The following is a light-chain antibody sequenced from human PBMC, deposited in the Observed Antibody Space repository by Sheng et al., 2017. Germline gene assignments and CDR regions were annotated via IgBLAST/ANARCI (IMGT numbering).Light chain of an antibody. CDR2: AAS. J-gene: IGKJ1*01. Sequence: DIQVTQSPSFLSASVGDRVTITCRASQGINNDLAWYQQRPGTVPKLLIYAASTLQSGVPSRFSGSGSGTEFTLTITSLQPEDCATYYCQDYSNNWTFGQGTKVEIK. V-gene: IGKV1-9*01. CDR1: QGINND. CDR3: QDYSNNWT.